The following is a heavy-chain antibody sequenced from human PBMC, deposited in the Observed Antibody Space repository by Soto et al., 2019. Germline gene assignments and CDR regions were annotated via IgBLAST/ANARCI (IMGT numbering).Heavy chain of an antibody. CDR1: GYTFTIYC. D-gene: IGHD3-9*01. V-gene: IGHV1-18*01. CDR3: ARCGYFVWLSSGNYYMDV. CDR2: ISAYNGNT. J-gene: IGHJ6*03. Sequence: ASVKVSCKASGYTFTIYCISWVRQAPVQGLEWMGWISAYNGNTNYAQKLQGRVTMTTDTSTSTAYMELRSLRSDDTAVYYCARCGYFVWLSSGNYYMDVWGKGTPVTVSS.